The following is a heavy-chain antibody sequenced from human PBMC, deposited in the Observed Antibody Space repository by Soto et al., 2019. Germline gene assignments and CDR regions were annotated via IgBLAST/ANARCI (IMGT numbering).Heavy chain of an antibody. CDR2: MYYGGNT. V-gene: IGHV4-59*02. CDR1: GASVTTYY. D-gene: IGHD5-12*01. CDR3: ATGRGGYATPY. Sequence: QVQLEESGPGLVKPSETLSLACSASGASVTTYYWTWIRQPPGKTLEWIGQMYYGGNTDYNPSLKGRVSFSVDTSKNQFSLNLTSLTAADTVVYYCATGRGGYATPYWGQGILVVVSS. J-gene: IGHJ4*02.